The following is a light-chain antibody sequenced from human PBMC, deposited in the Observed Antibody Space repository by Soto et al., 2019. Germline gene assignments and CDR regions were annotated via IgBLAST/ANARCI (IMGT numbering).Light chain of an antibody. Sequence: EIVVTQSPGTLSLSPGERATLSCRASQSVSSRHLAWYQQKPGQAPRLLIYGTSNRATGIPDRFSGSGSGPAFSLIISRLEPEDFAVYYCQYYGSSPRTFGQGTKVEI. CDR3: QYYGSSPRT. CDR2: GTS. J-gene: IGKJ1*01. V-gene: IGKV3-20*01. CDR1: QSVSSRH.